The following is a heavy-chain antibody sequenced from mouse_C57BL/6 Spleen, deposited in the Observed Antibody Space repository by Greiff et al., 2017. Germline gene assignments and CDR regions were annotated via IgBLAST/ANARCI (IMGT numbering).Heavy chain of an antibody. CDR2: ISNGGGST. CDR3: ARLDSSGYYFDY. Sequence: DVHLVESGGGLVQPGGSLKLSCAASGFTFSDYYMYWVRQTPEKRLEWVAYISNGGGSTYYPDTVKGRFTISRDNAKNTLYLQMSRLKSEDTAMYYCARLDSSGYYFDYWGQGTTLTVSS. CDR1: GFTFSDYY. J-gene: IGHJ2*01. D-gene: IGHD3-2*02. V-gene: IGHV5-12*01.